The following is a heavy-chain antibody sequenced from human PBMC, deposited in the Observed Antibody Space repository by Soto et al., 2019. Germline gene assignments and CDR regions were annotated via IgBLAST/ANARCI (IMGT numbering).Heavy chain of an antibody. V-gene: IGHV3-30*18. J-gene: IGHJ4*02. CDR1: GFTFSSYG. D-gene: IGHD4-17*01. CDR2: ISYDGSNK. Sequence: QVQLVESGGGVVQPGRSLRLSCAASGFTFSSYGMHWVRQAPGKGLEWVAGISYDGSNKYYADSVKGRFTISRDNSKNTLYLQMNSLRAEDTAVYYCAKDRTIYGDYLAGPRFDYWGEGTLVTVSS. CDR3: AKDRTIYGDYLAGPRFDY.